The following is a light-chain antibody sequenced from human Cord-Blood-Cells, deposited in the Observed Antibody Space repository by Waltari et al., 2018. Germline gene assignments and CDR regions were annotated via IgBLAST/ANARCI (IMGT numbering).Light chain of an antibody. J-gene: IGKJ2*01. CDR2: LGS. V-gene: IGKV2-28*01. CDR1: QSLLHSNGYNY. Sequence: DIVMTQSPLSLPVTPGEPASISCRSSQSLLHSNGYNYLDWYLQKPRQSPQLLIYLGSNRASGVPDRFSGSGSGTDFTLKISRVEAEDVGVYYCMQALQTRYTFGQGTKLEIK. CDR3: MQALQTRYT.